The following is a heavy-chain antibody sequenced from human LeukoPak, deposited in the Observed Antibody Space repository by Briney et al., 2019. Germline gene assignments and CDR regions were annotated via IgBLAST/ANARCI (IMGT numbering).Heavy chain of an antibody. J-gene: IGHJ4*02. CDR2: INPSGGST. CDR1: GYTFTSYY. Sequence: ASVTVSCKASGYTFTSYYMHWVRQAPGQGLEWMGIINPSGGSTSYAQKFQGRVTMTRDMSTSTVYMELSSLRSEDTAVYYCARDPVPAAIGAYYFDYWGQGTLVTVSS. CDR3: ARDPVPAAIGAYYFDY. V-gene: IGHV1-46*01. D-gene: IGHD2-2*02.